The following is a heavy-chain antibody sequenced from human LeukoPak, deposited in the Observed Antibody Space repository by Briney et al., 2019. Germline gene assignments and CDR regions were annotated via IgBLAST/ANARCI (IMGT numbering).Heavy chain of an antibody. CDR2: IIPIFGTA. D-gene: IGHD6-6*01. Sequence: SVKVSCKASGGTFSSYAISWVRQAPGQGLEWMGGIIPIFGTANYAQKFQGRVTITADESTSTAYMELSSLRSEDTAVYYCAREQGGVAARPEYYYYMDVWGKGTTVTVSS. V-gene: IGHV1-69*13. CDR3: AREQGGVAARPEYYYYMDV. J-gene: IGHJ6*03. CDR1: GGTFSSYA.